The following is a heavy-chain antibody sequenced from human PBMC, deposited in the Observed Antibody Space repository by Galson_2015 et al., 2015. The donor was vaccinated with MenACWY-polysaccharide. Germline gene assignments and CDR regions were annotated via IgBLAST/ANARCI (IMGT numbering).Heavy chain of an antibody. J-gene: IGHJ2*01. Sequence: SLRLSCAASGFSFRSYWMSWVRQAPGKGLEWVADIKRDGSEEYYVDSVKGRSAISRDNARNPLYLQMNSLRAEDTAVYFCARDTGVSRTDDWSFDLWGRGSQVTVSS. D-gene: IGHD1-7*01. CDR2: IKRDGSEE. V-gene: IGHV3-7*01. CDR1: GFSFRSYW. CDR3: ARDTGVSRTDDWSFDL.